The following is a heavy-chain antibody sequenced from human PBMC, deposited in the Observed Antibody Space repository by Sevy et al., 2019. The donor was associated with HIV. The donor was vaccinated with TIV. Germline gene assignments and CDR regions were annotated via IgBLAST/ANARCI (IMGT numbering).Heavy chain of an antibody. J-gene: IGHJ4*02. CDR1: DGSFSGYY. V-gene: IGHV4-34*01. CDR2: INHSGST. CDR3: ARPRDDYSNARDFDY. Sequence: SETLSLTCAVYDGSFSGYYWSWIRQPPGKGLEWIGEINHSGSTNYNPSLKSRVTISVDTSKNQFSLKLSSVTAADTAVYYCARPRDDYSNARDFDYWGQGTLVTVSS. D-gene: IGHD4-4*01.